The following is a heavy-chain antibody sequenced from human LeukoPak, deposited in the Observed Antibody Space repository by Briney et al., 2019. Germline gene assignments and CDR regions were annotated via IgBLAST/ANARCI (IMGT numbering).Heavy chain of an antibody. D-gene: IGHD2-15*01. Sequence: GGSLRLSCAASGFTFSNAWMSWVGQAPGKGLEWVGRIKSKTDGGTTDYAAPVQGRFTISRDDSKNTLYLQMNSLKTEDTAVYYCTTAPNPIVVVVAATLYYFDYWGQGTLVTVSS. V-gene: IGHV3-15*01. CDR3: TTAPNPIVVVVAATLYYFDY. J-gene: IGHJ4*02. CDR1: GFTFSNAW. CDR2: IKSKTDGGTT.